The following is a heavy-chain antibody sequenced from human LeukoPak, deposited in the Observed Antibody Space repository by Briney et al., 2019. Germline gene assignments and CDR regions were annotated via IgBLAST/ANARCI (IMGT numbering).Heavy chain of an antibody. J-gene: IGHJ4*02. V-gene: IGHV4-59*08. Sequence: SETLSLTCTVSGGSISTYYWSWIRQPPGKGLEWIGYIYYTGSTTYNPSLKSRVTISGDTSENQFSLRLSSVTAADTAVYYCARASYSYDISGWVPFDYWGQGTLVTVSS. CDR2: IYYTGST. CDR1: GGSISTYY. CDR3: ARASYSYDISGWVPFDY. D-gene: IGHD3-22*01.